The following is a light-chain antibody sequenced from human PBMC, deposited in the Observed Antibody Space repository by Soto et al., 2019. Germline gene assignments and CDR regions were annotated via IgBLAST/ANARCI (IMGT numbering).Light chain of an antibody. Sequence: QSVLTQPPSVSGAPGQRVTISCTGSSSNIGAGYDVHWYQQLPGTAPKLLIYGNSNRPSGVPDRFSGSKSGTSASLAITGLQAEDEADYYCQSYDSSPSVVFGGGTNLTVL. CDR1: SSNIGAGYD. CDR3: QSYDSSPSVV. V-gene: IGLV1-40*01. J-gene: IGLJ2*01. CDR2: GNS.